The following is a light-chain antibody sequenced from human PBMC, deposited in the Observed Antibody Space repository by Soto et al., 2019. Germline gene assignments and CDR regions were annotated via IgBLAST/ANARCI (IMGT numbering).Light chain of an antibody. Sequence: EIVMTQSPATLSASRGERATLSCSASQSVSSNLAWYQQKPGQARRLLIYGASTRATGIPARFSGSRSGTEVTHTISSLQSEDFAVYYWQQYNDWRPNTFGQGTRLEIK. V-gene: IGKV3-15*01. CDR3: QQYNDWRPNT. CDR2: GAS. CDR1: QSVSSN. J-gene: IGKJ5*01.